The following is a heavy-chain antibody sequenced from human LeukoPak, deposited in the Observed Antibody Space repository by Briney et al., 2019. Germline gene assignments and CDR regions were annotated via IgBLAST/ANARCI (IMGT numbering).Heavy chain of an antibody. V-gene: IGHV3-15*01. D-gene: IGHD2-2*01. CDR1: GFTFSNAW. CDR3: TTDLVVPDY. Sequence: PGGSLRLSCAASGFTFSNAWMSWVRQAPGKGLEWVGRIKCKTDGGTTDYAAPVKGRFTISRDDSKNTLYLQMNSLKTEDTAVYYCTTDLVVPDYWGQGTLVTVSS. CDR2: IKCKTDGGTT. J-gene: IGHJ4*02.